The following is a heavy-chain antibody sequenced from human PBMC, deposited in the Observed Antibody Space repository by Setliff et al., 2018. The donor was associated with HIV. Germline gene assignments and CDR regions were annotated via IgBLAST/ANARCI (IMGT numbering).Heavy chain of an antibody. J-gene: IGHJ5*02. Sequence: SETLSLTCSVSGVSINRTDHYWGWIRQSPGKSLEWIGSVSQSGGTYYNPSLKSRITISVDRSKNLFSLKLISATAADQGVYYCARVPVPGANWFDPWGLGTLVTVSS. V-gene: IGHV4-39*01. CDR3: ARVPVPGANWFDP. CDR1: GVSINRTDHY. CDR2: VSQSGGT.